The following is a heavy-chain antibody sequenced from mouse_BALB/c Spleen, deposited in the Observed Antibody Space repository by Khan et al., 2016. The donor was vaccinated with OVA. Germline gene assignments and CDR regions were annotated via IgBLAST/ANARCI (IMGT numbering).Heavy chain of an antibody. CDR3: ARPPITTVVATSYWFFDV. V-gene: IGHV5-9-3*01. CDR1: GFTFSGYA. CDR2: ISSGDTYT. D-gene: IGHD1-1*01. Sequence: EVELVESGGGLVKPGGSLKLSCAASGFTFSGYAMSWVRQTPEKRLEWVATISSGDTYTYYPDSVKGRFTISRDNAKNTLYLQMSSLRSEDTAMYYCARPPITTVVATSYWFFDVWGAGTTVTVST. J-gene: IGHJ1*01.